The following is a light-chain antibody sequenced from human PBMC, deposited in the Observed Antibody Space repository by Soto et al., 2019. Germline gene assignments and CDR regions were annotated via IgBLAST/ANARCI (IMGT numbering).Light chain of an antibody. CDR2: DAY. CDR1: QSFRGL. Sequence: EVVLTQSPGTLSLSPGESATLSSRASQSFRGLLAWYQQKPGQAPRLLIYDAYNRATGIPPRFSGSGSGTDFTLTISSLEPEDSAVHYCQQRHMWPITFGQGTRLEIK. V-gene: IGKV3-11*01. J-gene: IGKJ5*01. CDR3: QQRHMWPIT.